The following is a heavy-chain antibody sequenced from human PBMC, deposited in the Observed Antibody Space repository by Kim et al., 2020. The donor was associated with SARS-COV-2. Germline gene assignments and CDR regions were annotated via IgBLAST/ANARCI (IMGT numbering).Heavy chain of an antibody. CDR3: ATSGSGSYYYYGMDV. J-gene: IGHJ6*02. Sequence: ADSVKGRFTTSGDNSKNTLYLQMNSLRAEDTAVYYCATSGSGSYYYYGMDVWGQGTTVTVSS. D-gene: IGHD3-10*01. V-gene: IGHV3-30*02.